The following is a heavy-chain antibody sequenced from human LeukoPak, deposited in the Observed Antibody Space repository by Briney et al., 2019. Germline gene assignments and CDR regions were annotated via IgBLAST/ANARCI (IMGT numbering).Heavy chain of an antibody. CDR1: GFTFSSYA. CDR2: ISGSGGST. D-gene: IGHD2-2*01. V-gene: IGHV3-23*01. Sequence: GGSLRLSCAASGFTFSSYAMSWVRQPPGKGLNWFSAISGSGGSTYYADSVKGRFTISRDNSKNTLCLQMNSLRAEDTAVYYCAKDLYCSSTSCYLDYWGQGTLVTVSS. J-gene: IGHJ4*02. CDR3: AKDLYCSSTSCYLDY.